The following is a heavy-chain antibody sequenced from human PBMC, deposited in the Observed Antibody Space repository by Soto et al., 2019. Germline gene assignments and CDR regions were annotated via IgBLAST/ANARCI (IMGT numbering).Heavy chain of an antibody. D-gene: IGHD3-10*01. V-gene: IGHV3-9*01. CDR2: FKWNSGDV. Sequence: PGGSLRLSCAASGFTFGDYAMHWVRQVPGKGLEWVSGFKWNSGDVGYADSVKGRFTISRDNAKNSLYLQMNSLRPEDTAVYYCAKDRSSGSPYFGMDLWGQGTVVAVS. CDR1: GFTFGDYA. J-gene: IGHJ6*02. CDR3: AKDRSSGSPYFGMDL.